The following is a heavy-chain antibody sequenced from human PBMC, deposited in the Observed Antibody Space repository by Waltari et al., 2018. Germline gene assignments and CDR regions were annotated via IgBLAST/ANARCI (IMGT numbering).Heavy chain of an antibody. CDR2: IRASGGNV. CDR3: TRSISQGVTASDY. D-gene: IGHD3-10*01. J-gene: IGHJ4*02. Sequence: EVQLVESGGGLIQPGGSLRLSCAASGFSISDYGVSWVHQAPGKGLEGVSRIRASGGNVAYTDSVMGRFTISRDTSQNTVYLQMIGLRVEDTAVYYCTRSISQGVTASDYWGQGTLVTVSS. V-gene: IGHV3-23*04. CDR1: GFSISDYG.